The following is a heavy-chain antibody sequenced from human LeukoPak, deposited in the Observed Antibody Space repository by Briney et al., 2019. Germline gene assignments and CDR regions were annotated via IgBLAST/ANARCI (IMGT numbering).Heavy chain of an antibody. D-gene: IGHD1-7*01. CDR1: GFSFSNYG. V-gene: IGHV3-30*03. CDR2: MSYDGSNE. CDR3: ARGLGNWNCRLDS. J-gene: IGHJ4*02. Sequence: GGSLRLSCAASGFSFSNYGMHWVRQAPGKGLEWLAHMSYDGSNEYYADSVKGRFTISRDNSTKTLYLQMESLGTEDTAVHYCARGLGNWNCRLDSWGQGTLVTVSS.